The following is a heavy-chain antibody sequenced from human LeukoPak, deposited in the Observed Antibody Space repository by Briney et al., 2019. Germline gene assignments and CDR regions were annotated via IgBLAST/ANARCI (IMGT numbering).Heavy chain of an antibody. Sequence: GASVKVSCKASGYTLTSYYMHWVRQAPGQGLEWMGWINPNSGGTNYAQKFQGRVTMTRDTSISTAYMELSRLRSDDTAVYYCARDEKGAGGYWGQGALVTVSS. CDR3: ARDEKGAGGY. CDR1: GYTLTSYY. V-gene: IGHV1-2*02. CDR2: INPNSGGT. D-gene: IGHD1-26*01. J-gene: IGHJ4*02.